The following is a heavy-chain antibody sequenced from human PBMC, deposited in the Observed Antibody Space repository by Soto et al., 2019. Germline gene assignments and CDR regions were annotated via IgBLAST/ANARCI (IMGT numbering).Heavy chain of an antibody. J-gene: IGHJ4*02. CDR2: IIPIFGTA. D-gene: IGHD3-10*01. Sequence: GASVKVSCKASGGTFSSYAISWVRQAPGQGLEWMGGIIPIFGTANYAQKFQGRVTITADKSTSTAYMELSSLRSEDTAVYYCSKSAEQVWFEYFDHCGQGSQVTGSS. V-gene: IGHV1-69*06. CDR1: GGTFSSYA. CDR3: SKSAEQVWFEYFDH.